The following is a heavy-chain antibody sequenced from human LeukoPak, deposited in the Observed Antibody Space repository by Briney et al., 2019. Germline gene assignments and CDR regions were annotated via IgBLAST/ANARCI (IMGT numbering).Heavy chain of an antibody. CDR1: GYTFTSYY. J-gene: IGHJ4*02. CDR2: IDPSGGST. D-gene: IGHD4-17*01. CDR3: ARGPYDYGDYGLSGRIDY. Sequence: GASVKVSCKASGYTFTSYYMHWVRQAPGQGLEWMGIIDPSGGSTSYAQKFQGRVTMTRDTSTSTVYMELSSLRSEDTAVYYCARGPYDYGDYGLSGRIDYWGQGTLVTVSS. V-gene: IGHV1-46*01.